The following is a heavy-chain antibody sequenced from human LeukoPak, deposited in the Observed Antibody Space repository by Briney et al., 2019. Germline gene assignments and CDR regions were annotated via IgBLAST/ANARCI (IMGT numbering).Heavy chain of an antibody. J-gene: IGHJ4*02. V-gene: IGHV3-74*01. CDR2: INSDGGTT. Sequence: GGSLRLSCGASGFTFGTYWMHWVRQAPGNGLVWVSGINSDGGTTTYADSVKGRFTISRDNAKNTLYLQMNNMRAEDTAIYYCATDYYVSGSYYRLFYWGQGTLVTVSS. CDR1: GFTFGTYW. CDR3: ATDYYVSGSYYRLFY. D-gene: IGHD3-10*01.